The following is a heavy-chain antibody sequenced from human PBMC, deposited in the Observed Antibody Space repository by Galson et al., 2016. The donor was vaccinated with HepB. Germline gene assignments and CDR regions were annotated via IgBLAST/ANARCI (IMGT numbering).Heavy chain of an antibody. CDR3: ARVFTMVRGVTNTFYYYGMDV. J-gene: IGHJ6*02. CDR2: INPNRGGT. Sequence: SVKVSCKASGYTLTDYYIHWVRQAPGQGLEWMGWINPNRGGTNYAQKFQGRVTMTRDTSISTAYMELSGLKSDDTAVYYCARVFTMVRGVTNTFYYYGMDVWGQGTTVTVSS. D-gene: IGHD3-10*01. CDR1: GYTLTDYY. V-gene: IGHV1-2*02.